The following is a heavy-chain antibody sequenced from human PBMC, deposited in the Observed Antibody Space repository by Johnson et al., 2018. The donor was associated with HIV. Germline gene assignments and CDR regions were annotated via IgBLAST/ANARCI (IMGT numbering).Heavy chain of an antibody. J-gene: IGHJ3*02. D-gene: IGHD5-24*01. CDR2: ISYDGSNK. Sequence: QMLLVESGGGVVQPGRSLRLSCAASGFTFSSYAMHWVRQAPGKGLEWVAVISYDGSNKYYADSVKGRFTLSRDNSKNTLYLQMNSLRAEDTAVYYCARDSIEMATKSEDAFDIWGQGTMVTVSS. CDR1: GFTFSSYA. CDR3: ARDSIEMATKSEDAFDI. V-gene: IGHV3-30-3*01.